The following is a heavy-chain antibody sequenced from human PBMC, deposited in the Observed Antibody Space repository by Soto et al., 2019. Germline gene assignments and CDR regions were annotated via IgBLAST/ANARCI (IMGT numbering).Heavy chain of an antibody. J-gene: IGHJ5*02. CDR1: GYSFTSYW. CDR2: IDPSDSYT. CDR3: AKYSSSWTGFNWFDP. Sequence: GESLKISCKGSGYSFTSYWISWVRQMPGKGLEWVGRIDPSDSYTNYSPSFQGHVTISADKSISTAYLQWSSLKASDTAMYYCAKYSSSWTGFNWFDPWGQGTLVTVSS. D-gene: IGHD6-13*01. V-gene: IGHV5-10-1*01.